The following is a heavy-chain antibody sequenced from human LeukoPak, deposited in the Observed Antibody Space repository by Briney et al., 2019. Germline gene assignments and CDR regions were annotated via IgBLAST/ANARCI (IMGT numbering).Heavy chain of an antibody. J-gene: IGHJ5*02. D-gene: IGHD2-2*01. CDR3: ARDTCSSTSCRAKTRYNWFDP. CDR2: ISSSGSTI. Sequence: PGGSLRLSCAASGFTFSSYEMNWVRQAPGKGLEWVSYISSSGSTIYYADSVKGRFTISRDNAKNSLYLQMNSLRAEDTAVYYCARDTCSSTSCRAKTRYNWFDPWGQGTLVTVSS. CDR1: GFTFSSYE. V-gene: IGHV3-48*03.